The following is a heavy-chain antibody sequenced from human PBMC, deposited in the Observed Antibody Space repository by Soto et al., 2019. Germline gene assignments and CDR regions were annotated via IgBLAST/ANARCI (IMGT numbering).Heavy chain of an antibody. CDR1: GFTFSSYW. J-gene: IGHJ6*02. CDR2: INSDGRST. V-gene: IGHV3-74*01. CDR3: ERVSWGRDV. Sequence: PGGSLTLSCAASGFTFSSYWMHWVRQATGKGLVWVSRINSDGRSTSYADSVKGRFTISRDNAKNTLYLQMNSLRAEDTAVYYCERVSWGRDVWGQGTTVTVSS. D-gene: IGHD3-16*02.